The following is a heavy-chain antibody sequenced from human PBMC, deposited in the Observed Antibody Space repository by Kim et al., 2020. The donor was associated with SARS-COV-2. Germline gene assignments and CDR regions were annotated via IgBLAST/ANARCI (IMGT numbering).Heavy chain of an antibody. CDR3: ALHPIAAAGT. CDR2: GT. D-gene: IGHD6-13*01. V-gene: IGHV5-51*01. Sequence: GTRYSPSFQGQVTISADKSISTAYLQWSSLKASDTAMYYCALHPIAAAGTWGQGTLVTVSS. J-gene: IGHJ4*02.